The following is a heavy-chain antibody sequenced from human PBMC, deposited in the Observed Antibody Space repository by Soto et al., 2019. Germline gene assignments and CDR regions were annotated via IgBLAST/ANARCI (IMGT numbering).Heavy chain of an antibody. V-gene: IGHV4-31*03. D-gene: IGHD3-22*01. J-gene: IGHJ3*02. Sequence: QVQLQESGPGLVKPSQTLSLTCTVSGGSISSGGYYWSWIRQHPGKALEWIGYIYYSGSTYYNPSLKSRVFISIDTSKNQFSLKLSSVTAADTAVYYCARSRSGYSNDAFDIWGQGTMVTVSS. CDR2: IYYSGST. CDR3: ARSRSGYSNDAFDI. CDR1: GGSISSGGYY.